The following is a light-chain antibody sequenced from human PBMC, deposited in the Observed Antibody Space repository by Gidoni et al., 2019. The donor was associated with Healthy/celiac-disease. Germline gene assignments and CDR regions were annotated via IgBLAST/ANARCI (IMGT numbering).Light chain of an antibody. CDR2: GAS. CDR3: QQYGSSPPYT. CDR1: QSVSSSY. V-gene: IGKV3-20*01. J-gene: IGKJ2*01. Sequence: EIVLTQSPATLSLSPGEGATLSCRASQSVSSSYLAWYQQKPGQAPRLLIYGASSRATGIPDRFSGSGSGTDFTLTISRLEPEDFAVYYCQQYGSSPPYTFXQXTKLEIK.